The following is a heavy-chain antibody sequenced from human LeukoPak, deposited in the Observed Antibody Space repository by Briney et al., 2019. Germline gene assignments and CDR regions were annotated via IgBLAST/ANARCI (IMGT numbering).Heavy chain of an antibody. Sequence: GGSLRLSCAASGFTFSSYAMHWVRQAPGKGLEWVAVISYDGSNKYYADSVKGRFTISRDNSKNTLYLQMNSLRAEDTAVYYCAKGNDIGGYYYPHFDYWGQGTLVTVSS. CDR2: ISYDGSNK. CDR3: AKGNDIGGYYYPHFDY. J-gene: IGHJ4*02. D-gene: IGHD3-22*01. V-gene: IGHV3-30-3*01. CDR1: GFTFSSYA.